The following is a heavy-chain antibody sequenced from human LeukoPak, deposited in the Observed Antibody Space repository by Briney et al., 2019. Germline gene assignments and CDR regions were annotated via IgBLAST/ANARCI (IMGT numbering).Heavy chain of an antibody. J-gene: IGHJ4*02. CDR2: ISSSGST. Sequence: SETLSLTCTVSGDSISSGDYYWSWIRQPAGKGLEWIGRISSSGSTYYNPSLKSRVTISVDTSKNQFSLKLSSVTAADTAVYYCARLGIAAAGTVGLGYWGQGTLVTVSS. CDR3: ARLGIAAAGTVGLGY. CDR1: GDSISSGDYY. V-gene: IGHV4-61*02. D-gene: IGHD6-13*01.